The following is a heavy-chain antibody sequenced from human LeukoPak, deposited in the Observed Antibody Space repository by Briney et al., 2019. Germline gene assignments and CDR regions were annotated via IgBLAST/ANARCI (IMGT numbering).Heavy chain of an antibody. D-gene: IGHD3-3*01. CDR2: INPTSGGT. V-gene: IGHV1-2*02. CDR3: ARGQYDFWSGYLVYYYYGMDV. CDR1: GYTFTGSY. Sequence: ASVKVSCKASGYTFTGSYMHWVRQAPGQGLEWMGWINPTSGGTNYAQKFQGRVTMTRDTSISTAYMELSRLRSDDTAVYYCARGQYDFWSGYLVYYYYGMDVWGQGTTVTVSS. J-gene: IGHJ6*02.